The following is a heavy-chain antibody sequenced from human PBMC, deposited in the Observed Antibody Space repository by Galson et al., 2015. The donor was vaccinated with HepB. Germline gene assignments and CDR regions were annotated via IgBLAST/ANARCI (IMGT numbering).Heavy chain of an antibody. CDR3: SRGRYGVFTTPCYFDH. V-gene: IGHV3-49*03. Sequence: SLRLSCATSGFTFGDYGVSWFRQAPGKGLEWVGFIRSKAYGGASQYAASVEGRFAISRDDSKSIAYLQMNSLRTEDTAVYYCSRGRYGVFTTPCYFDHWGQGTLVTVSS. D-gene: IGHD3-10*01. J-gene: IGHJ4*02. CDR1: GFTFGDYG. CDR2: IRSKAYGGAS.